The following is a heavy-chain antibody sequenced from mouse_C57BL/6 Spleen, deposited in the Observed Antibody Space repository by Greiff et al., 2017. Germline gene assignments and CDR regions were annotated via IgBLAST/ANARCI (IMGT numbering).Heavy chain of an antibody. J-gene: IGHJ3*01. Sequence: QVQLQQPGAELVKPGASVKISCKASGYAFTSYWMDWVKQRPGQGLEWIGQIHPGDGDTNYNEKFKGKATLTADKSSSTTDMQLSSLTSGDSAVYFCARNKDSSYWGQGTLVTVSA. V-gene: IGHV1-80*01. CDR2: IHPGDGDT. CDR3: ARNKDSSY. CDR1: GYAFTSYW.